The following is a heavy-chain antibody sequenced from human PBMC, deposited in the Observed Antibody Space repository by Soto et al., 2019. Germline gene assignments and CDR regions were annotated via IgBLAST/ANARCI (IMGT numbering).Heavy chain of an antibody. Sequence: GGSLRLSCAASGFTFSSYGMHWVRQAPGKGLEWVAVISYDGSNKYYADSVKGRFTISRDNSKNTLYLQMNSLRAEDTAVYYCAKDPYSSGWYQEDFFDYWGQGTLVTVSS. D-gene: IGHD6-19*01. CDR3: AKDPYSSGWYQEDFFDY. J-gene: IGHJ4*02. CDR1: GFTFSSYG. CDR2: ISYDGSNK. V-gene: IGHV3-30*18.